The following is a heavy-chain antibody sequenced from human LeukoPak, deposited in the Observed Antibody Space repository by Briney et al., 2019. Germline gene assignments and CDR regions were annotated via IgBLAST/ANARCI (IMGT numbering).Heavy chain of an antibody. J-gene: IGHJ4*02. V-gene: IGHV1-2*02. Sequence: ASVKVSCKASGYTFTGYYMHWVRQAPGQGLEWMGWINPNSGGTNYAQKFQGRVTMTRDTSISTAYMELSRLRSDDTAVYYCARGYGTKPYYFDYWGQGALVTVSS. CDR3: ARGYGTKPYYFDY. CDR1: GYTFTGYY. CDR2: INPNSGGT. D-gene: IGHD1-7*01.